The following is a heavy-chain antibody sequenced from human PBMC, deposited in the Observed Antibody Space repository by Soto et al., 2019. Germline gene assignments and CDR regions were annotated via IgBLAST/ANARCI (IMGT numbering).Heavy chain of an antibody. CDR1: GGTFSSYA. V-gene: IGHV1-69*01. D-gene: IGHD3-22*01. J-gene: IGHJ3*02. CDR3: AGPDPAYYDSSGDAFDI. Sequence: QVQLVQSGAEVKKPGSSVKVSCKASGGTFSSYAISWVRQAPGQGLEWMGGIIPIFGTANYAQKFQGRVTITADESTSTAYMEPSSLRSEDTAVYYCAGPDPAYYDSSGDAFDIWGQGTMVTVSS. CDR2: IIPIFGTA.